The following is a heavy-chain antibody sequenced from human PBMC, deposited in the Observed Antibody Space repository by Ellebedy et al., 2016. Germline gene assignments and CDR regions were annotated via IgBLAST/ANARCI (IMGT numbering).Heavy chain of an antibody. Sequence: GESLKISXAVSAFTFTSYSMKWVRQTPGKGLEWVSYISPTSGSTIYYADSVKGRFTISRDNAKNSVYLQMNSLRDEDTAVYYCTRGGLDNSFDVWGQGTMVTVSS. CDR3: TRGGLDNSFDV. CDR2: ISPTSGSTI. CDR1: AFTFTSYS. J-gene: IGHJ3*01. V-gene: IGHV3-48*02. D-gene: IGHD3-16*01.